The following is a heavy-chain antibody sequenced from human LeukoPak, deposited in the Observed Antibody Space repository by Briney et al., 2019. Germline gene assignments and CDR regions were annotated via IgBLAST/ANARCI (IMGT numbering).Heavy chain of an antibody. CDR2: IYTSGST. Sequence: SETLSLTCTVSGGSISTSNYYWGWIRQPPGKGLEWIGRIYTSGSTNYNPSLKSRVTISVDTSKNQFSLKLSSVTAADTAVYYCARVSERYYYMDVWGKGTTVTISS. D-gene: IGHD2/OR15-2a*01. CDR1: GGSISTSNYY. J-gene: IGHJ6*03. CDR3: ARVSERYYYMDV. V-gene: IGHV4-61*02.